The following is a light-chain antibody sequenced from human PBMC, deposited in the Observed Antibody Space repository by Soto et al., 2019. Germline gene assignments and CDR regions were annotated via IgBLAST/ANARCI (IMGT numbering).Light chain of an antibody. CDR1: NSNIGSNS. CDR2: RNN. J-gene: IGLJ3*02. Sequence: QAVVTQPPSLSGTPGQRVTISCSGGNSNIGSNSVYWYQLLPGTAPKLLIYRNNQRPSGVPDQFSGSKSGTSASLAISGLRSEDEADYFCAAWDDSLVAFGGGTKVTVL. CDR3: AAWDDSLVA. V-gene: IGLV1-47*01.